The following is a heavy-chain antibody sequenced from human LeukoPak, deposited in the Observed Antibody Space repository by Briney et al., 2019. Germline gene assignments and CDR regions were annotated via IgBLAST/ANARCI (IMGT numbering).Heavy chain of an antibody. V-gene: IGHV3-30*02. CDR2: VRSDGDIK. D-gene: IGHD2-21*02. CDR3: AKDLDAYCGGDCYSLFDY. J-gene: IGHJ4*02. Sequence: GGSLRLSCAASGFTFSNYGMHWVRQAPGKGLEWVAFVRSDGDIKYYADSVKGRFTISRDNSRTTLYLQMNSLKAEDTAVYYCAKDLDAYCGGDCYSLFDYWGQGTLVTVSS. CDR1: GFTFSNYG.